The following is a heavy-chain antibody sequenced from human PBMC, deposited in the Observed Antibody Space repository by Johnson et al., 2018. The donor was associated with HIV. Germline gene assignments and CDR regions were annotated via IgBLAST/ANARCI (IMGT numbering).Heavy chain of an antibody. Sequence: MQLVESGGGGVQPGRSLRLSCVVSGVTFSTYAMHWVRQAPGKGLEWVAVMSYDGSNKYYADSVKGRFTIYRDNSKNTLSLQMDSLRPEDTAVYYCAGEGRGYNYLGAFDIWGQGTMVTVSS. D-gene: IGHD5-24*01. J-gene: IGHJ3*02. CDR1: GVTFSTYA. CDR2: MSYDGSNK. V-gene: IGHV3-30-3*01. CDR3: AGEGRGYNYLGAFDI.